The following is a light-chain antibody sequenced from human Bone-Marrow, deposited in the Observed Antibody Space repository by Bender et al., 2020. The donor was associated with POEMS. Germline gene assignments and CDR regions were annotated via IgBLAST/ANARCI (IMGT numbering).Light chain of an antibody. V-gene: IGLV3-21*02. CDR2: ADD. CDR3: QVWDRRNDHWV. J-gene: IGLJ3*02. CDR1: NLGSQS. Sequence: SYELTQPPSVSLAPGQTARITCGGDNLGSQSVHWYQQRPGQAPVLVVYADDARPSGIPGRFAGSKSRNTATLTISRVEARDEADYYCQVWDRRNDHWVFGGGTKLTVL.